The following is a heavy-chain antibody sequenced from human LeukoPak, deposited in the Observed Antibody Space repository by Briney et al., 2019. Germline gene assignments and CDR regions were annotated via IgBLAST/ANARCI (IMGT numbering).Heavy chain of an antibody. V-gene: IGHV4-59*08. CDR1: GGSISSYY. Sequence: PSETLSLTCTVSGGSISSYYWSWIRQPPGKGLEWIGYIYYSGSTNYNPSLKSRVTISVDTSKNQFPLKLSSVTAADTAVYYCARHASSSWYAYWGQGTLVTVSS. J-gene: IGHJ4*02. CDR2: IYYSGST. D-gene: IGHD6-13*01. CDR3: ARHASSSWYAY.